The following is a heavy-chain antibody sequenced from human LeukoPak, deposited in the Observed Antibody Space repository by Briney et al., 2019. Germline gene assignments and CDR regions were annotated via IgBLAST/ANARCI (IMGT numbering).Heavy chain of an antibody. Sequence: ASLAVSCKASGYTFTSYGISWVRQPPGQGLEWMGWISAYNGNTNYAQKLQGRVTMTTDTSTSTAYMKLRSLRSDDTAVYYCAREIRSYGYCLDYWGQGTLVTVSS. J-gene: IGHJ4*02. V-gene: IGHV1-18*01. CDR2: ISAYNGNT. CDR1: GYTFTSYG. CDR3: AREIRSYGYCLDY. D-gene: IGHD5-18*01.